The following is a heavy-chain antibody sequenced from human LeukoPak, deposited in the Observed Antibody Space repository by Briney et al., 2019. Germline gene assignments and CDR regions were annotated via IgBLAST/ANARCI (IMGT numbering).Heavy chain of an antibody. V-gene: IGHV3-20*04. D-gene: IGHD3-22*01. J-gene: IGHJ5*02. CDR2: INWNGAWT. Sequence: GGSLRLSCAASGFNFDDYGMSWVRHAPEKGLEWVCDINWNGAWTGYADSVKGRFTISRDNAKNSLYLNSLRAEDTALYYCAGYYYDSSRGFDLWGQGTLVTVSA. CDR3: AGYYYDSSRGFDL. CDR1: GFNFDDYG.